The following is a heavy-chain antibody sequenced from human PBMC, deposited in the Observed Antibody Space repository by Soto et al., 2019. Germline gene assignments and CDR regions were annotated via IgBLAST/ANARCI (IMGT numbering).Heavy chain of an antibody. J-gene: IGHJ4*02. V-gene: IGHV4-59*08. CDR2: IYYSGST. D-gene: IGHD4-17*01. CDR3: ARHRSGDFDD. Sequence: SETLSLTCTVSGGSISSYYWSWIRQPPGKGLEWIGYIYYSGSTNYNPSLKSRVTISVDTSKNQFSLKLSSVTAADTAVYYCARHRSGDFDDWGQGTLVTVSS. CDR1: GGSISSYY.